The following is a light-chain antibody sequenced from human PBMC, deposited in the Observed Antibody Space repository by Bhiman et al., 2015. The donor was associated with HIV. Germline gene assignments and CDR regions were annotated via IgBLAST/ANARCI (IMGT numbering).Light chain of an antibody. CDR3: SSYTTSNTYV. Sequence: QSALTQPPSASGSPGQSVTISCTGTSSDVGGYNYVSWYQQHPDKAPKLMIYEVNKRPSGVPDRFSGSKSGNTASLTVSGLQAEDEADYYCSSYTTSNTYVFGTGTKVTVL. CDR2: EVN. V-gene: IGLV2-8*01. CDR1: SSDVGGYNY. J-gene: IGLJ1*01.